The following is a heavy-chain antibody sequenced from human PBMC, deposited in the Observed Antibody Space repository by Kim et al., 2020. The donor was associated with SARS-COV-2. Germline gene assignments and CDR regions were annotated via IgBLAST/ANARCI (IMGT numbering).Heavy chain of an antibody. Sequence: DYAQEFQGRVAMARDTSSSTAYMELRRLTANDTAVYYCARGTSDYGNWLDPWGQGTLVTVSS. CDR3: ARGTSDYGNWLDP. D-gene: IGHD3-16*01. V-gene: IGHV1-2*02. J-gene: IGHJ5*02.